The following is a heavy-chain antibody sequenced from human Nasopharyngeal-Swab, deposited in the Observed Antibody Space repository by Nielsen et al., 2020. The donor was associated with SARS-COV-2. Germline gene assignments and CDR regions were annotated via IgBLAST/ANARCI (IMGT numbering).Heavy chain of an antibody. CDR3: VRDGYFDWSFGY. D-gene: IGHD3-9*01. Sequence: GESLKISCAASGFTFTDYVMNWVRPAPGKGLEWVSSISTTSDYIYYADSVKGRFTISRDNVRNSLHLQMHSLRAEDTAVYYCVRDGYFDWSFGYWGQGTLVTVSS. CDR1: GFTFTDYV. V-gene: IGHV3-21*01. CDR2: ISTTSDYI. J-gene: IGHJ4*02.